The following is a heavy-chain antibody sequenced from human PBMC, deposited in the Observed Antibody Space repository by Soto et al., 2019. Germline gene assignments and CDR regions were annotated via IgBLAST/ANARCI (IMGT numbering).Heavy chain of an antibody. CDR3: ARVAVVPAAISWFDP. D-gene: IGHD2-2*01. V-gene: IGHV4-59*01. Sequence: SETLSLTCTVSGGSISSYYWSWIRQPPGKGLEWIGYIYYSGSTNYNPSLKSRVTISVDTSKNQFSLKLSSVTAADTAVYYCARVAVVPAAISWFDPWGQGTLVTVSS. CDR1: GGSISSYY. CDR2: IYYSGST. J-gene: IGHJ5*02.